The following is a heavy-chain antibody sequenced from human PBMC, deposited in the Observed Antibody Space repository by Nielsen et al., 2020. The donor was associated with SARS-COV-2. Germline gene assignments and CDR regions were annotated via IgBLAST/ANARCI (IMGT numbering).Heavy chain of an antibody. Sequence: ASVKVSCKASGYTFTGYYMHWVRQAPGQGLEWMGWINPNSGGTNYAQKFQGRVTMTRDTSISTAYMELRSLRSDDTAVYYCAVEFWSGYYSYYYGMDVWGQGTTVTVSS. CDR1: GYTFTGYY. CDR3: AVEFWSGYYSYYYGMDV. D-gene: IGHD3-3*01. V-gene: IGHV1-2*02. CDR2: INPNSGGT. J-gene: IGHJ6*02.